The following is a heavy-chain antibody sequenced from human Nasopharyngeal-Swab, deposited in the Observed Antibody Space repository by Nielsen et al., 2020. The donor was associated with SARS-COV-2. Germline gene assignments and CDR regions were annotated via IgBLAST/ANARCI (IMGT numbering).Heavy chain of an antibody. Sequence: GEFLKISCAASRFTFSSYAMSWVRQAPGKGLEWVSAISGSGGRTYYGDSVKGRFTISRDNSKNTLYLQMNSLRAEDTSVYYCARDTDDYYDSSGGLLHYWGQGTLVTVSS. D-gene: IGHD3-22*01. CDR1: RFTFSSYA. V-gene: IGHV3-23*01. CDR3: ARDTDDYYDSSGGLLHY. J-gene: IGHJ4*02. CDR2: ISGSGGRT.